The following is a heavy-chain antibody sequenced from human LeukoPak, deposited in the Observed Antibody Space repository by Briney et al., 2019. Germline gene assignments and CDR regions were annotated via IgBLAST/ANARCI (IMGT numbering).Heavy chain of an antibody. CDR1: GFTFSSYE. D-gene: IGHD3-10*01. CDR3: VLIRGVISFGY. Sequence: PGGSLRLSCAASGFTFSSYEMNWVRQAPGKGLEGVSYISSSGNTIYYAASVKGRFTISRDNAKNSLYLQMNSLRAEDTAVHYCVLIRGVISFGYWGQGTLVTVSS. J-gene: IGHJ4*02. CDR2: ISSSGNTI. V-gene: IGHV3-48*03.